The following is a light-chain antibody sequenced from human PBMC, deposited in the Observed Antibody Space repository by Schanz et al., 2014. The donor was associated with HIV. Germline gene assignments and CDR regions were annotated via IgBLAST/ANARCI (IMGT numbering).Light chain of an antibody. CDR1: QTVSGH. Sequence: DIQMTQSPSSLSASVGDTVTIICRASQTVSGHLSWYQHKTGKAPKLLIYGTSYLETGVPSRFSGSGSGTDFTLTISSVQPEGFASYFCQQSYSAPANTFGQGTRLE. CDR3: QQSYSAPANT. V-gene: IGKV1-39*01. CDR2: GTS. J-gene: IGKJ5*01.